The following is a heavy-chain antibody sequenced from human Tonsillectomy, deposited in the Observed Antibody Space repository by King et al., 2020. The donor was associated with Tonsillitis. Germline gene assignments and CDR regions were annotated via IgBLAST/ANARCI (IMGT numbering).Heavy chain of an antibody. V-gene: IGHV3-30*04. CDR3: ARGNNSRLSPREF. CDR1: GFTFSTYA. Sequence: VQLVESGGGVVQPGSSLRLSCAASGFTFSTYAMHWVRQAPGKGLEWVAVMSNDGSNKYYADSGKGRSTISRDNSKNTLYLQMNSLKAEDTAVYFCARGNNSRLSPREFWGQGTLVTVSS. CDR2: MSNDGSNK. J-gene: IGHJ4*02. D-gene: IGHD1/OR15-1a*01.